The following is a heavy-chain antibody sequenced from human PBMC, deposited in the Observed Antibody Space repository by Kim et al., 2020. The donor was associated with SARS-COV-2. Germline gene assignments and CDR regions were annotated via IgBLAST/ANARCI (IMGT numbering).Heavy chain of an antibody. D-gene: IGHD2-15*01. V-gene: IGHV4-4*09. CDR2: SGST. CDR3: ARLNSGGFER. J-gene: IGHJ4*02. Sequence: SGSTTYNRALTRRVTISMDTSKNQFSLQLNSVTAADTALYYCARLNSGGFERWGQGTLVTVSS.